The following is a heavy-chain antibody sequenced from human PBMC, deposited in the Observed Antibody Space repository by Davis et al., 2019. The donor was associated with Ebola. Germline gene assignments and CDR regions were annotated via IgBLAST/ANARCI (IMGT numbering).Heavy chain of an antibody. CDR2: ITAYNGNT. Sequence: AASVKVSCKASGYTFTSYGISWVRQAPGQGLEWMGWITAYNGNTNYAQKLQGRVTMTRDTSTSTVYMELSSLRSEDTAVYYCTREDIVVVTATYYYYYGMDVWGQGTTVTVSS. CDR3: TREDIVVVTATYYYYYGMDV. D-gene: IGHD2-21*02. V-gene: IGHV1-18*01. J-gene: IGHJ6*02. CDR1: GYTFTSYG.